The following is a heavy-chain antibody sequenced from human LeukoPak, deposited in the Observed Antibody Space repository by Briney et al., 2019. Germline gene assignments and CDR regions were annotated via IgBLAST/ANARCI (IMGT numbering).Heavy chain of an antibody. CDR1: GFTFSSDA. Sequence: GGSLRFSCSASGFTFSSDAMHCVRQAPGKGLEYVSAISSNGGSTYYADSVKGRFTISRDNSKNTLYLQMSSLRAEDTAVYYCVKDPHYYGSGSWVLDYWGQGTLVTVSS. CDR2: ISSNGGST. J-gene: IGHJ4*02. CDR3: VKDPHYYGSGSWVLDY. V-gene: IGHV3-64D*06. D-gene: IGHD3-10*01.